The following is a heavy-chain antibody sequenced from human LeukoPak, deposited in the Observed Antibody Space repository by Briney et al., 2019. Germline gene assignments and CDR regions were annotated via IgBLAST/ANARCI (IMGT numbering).Heavy chain of an antibody. Sequence: GGSLRLSCAASGFTFTTYTMNWVRQAPGKGLEWVSSISSSSSYIYYADSVKGRFTISRDNAKNSLYLQMNSLRAEDTAVYYCARIYSSSSSRGAFDIWGQGTMVTVSS. CDR1: GFTFTTYT. CDR3: ARIYSSSSSRGAFDI. D-gene: IGHD6-6*01. V-gene: IGHV3-21*01. J-gene: IGHJ3*02. CDR2: ISSSSSYI.